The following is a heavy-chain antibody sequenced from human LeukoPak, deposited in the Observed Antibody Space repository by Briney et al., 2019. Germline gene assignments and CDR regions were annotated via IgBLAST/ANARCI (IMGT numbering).Heavy chain of an antibody. J-gene: IGHJ6*04. CDR1: GIPFTTSD. V-gene: IGHV3-30*02. CDR3: AELGITMIGGV. CDR2: IRNDGSNT. Sequence: GGSLRLSCAASGIPFTTSDMHWVRQAPGKGLEWVAFIRNDGSNTYYADSVKGRFTISRDTAKNTLYLQMNSLRAEDPAVYYCAELGITMIGGVWGKGTTVTISS. D-gene: IGHD3-10*02.